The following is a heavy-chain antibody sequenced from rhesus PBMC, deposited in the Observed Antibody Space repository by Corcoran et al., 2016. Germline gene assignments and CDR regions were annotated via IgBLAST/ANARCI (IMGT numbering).Heavy chain of an antibody. CDR1: GGSFSGDY. D-gene: IGHD6-25*01. Sequence: QVQLQESGPGLVKPSETLSLTCAVSGGSFSGDYWGWIRQPPGKGLEWIGYISGSRGSTDYNPSLKSRVTISTDTSKNQFSLKVNSVTAADTAVYYCAAIAAAGGDYFEFWGQGALVTVSS. V-gene: IGHV4-165*01. J-gene: IGHJ1*01. CDR2: ISGSRGST. CDR3: AAIAAAGGDYFEF.